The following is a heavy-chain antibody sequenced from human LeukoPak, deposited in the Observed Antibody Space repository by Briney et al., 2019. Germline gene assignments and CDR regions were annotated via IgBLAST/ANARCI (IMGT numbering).Heavy chain of an antibody. CDR1: GYTSTGYY. CDR3: ARDRQWELPY. D-gene: IGHD1-26*01. Sequence: GASVKVSCKASGYTSTGYYMHWVRQAPGQGLEWMGRINPNSGGTNYAQKFQGRVTMTRDTSISTAYMELSRLGSDDTAVYYWARDRQWELPYWGQGTLVTVSS. J-gene: IGHJ4*02. V-gene: IGHV1-2*06. CDR2: INPNSGGT.